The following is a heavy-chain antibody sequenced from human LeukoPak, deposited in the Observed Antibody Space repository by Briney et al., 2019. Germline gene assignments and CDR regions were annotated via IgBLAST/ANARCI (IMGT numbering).Heavy chain of an antibody. V-gene: IGHV4-39*07. D-gene: IGHD4-17*01. Sequence: PSETLSLTCTVSGGSISSSSYYWGWIRQPPGKGLEWIGSIYYSGSTYYNPSLKSRVTISVDTSKNQFSLKLSSVTAADTAVYYCARDLIGGGGRDYADSHWGQGTLVTVSS. CDR1: GGSISSSSYY. CDR2: IYYSGST. CDR3: ARDLIGGGGRDYADSH. J-gene: IGHJ4*02.